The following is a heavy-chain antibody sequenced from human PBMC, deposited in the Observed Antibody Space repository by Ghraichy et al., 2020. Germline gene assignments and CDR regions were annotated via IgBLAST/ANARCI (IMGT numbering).Heavy chain of an antibody. CDR3: AKELRTYDSSGWDI. D-gene: IGHD3-22*01. V-gene: IGHV3-23*01. J-gene: IGHJ3*02. CDR1: GFTFSSYA. CDR2: ISGSGGST. Sequence: GESLNISCAASGFTFSSYAMSWVRQAPGKGLEWVSAISGSGGSTYYADSVKGRFTISRDNSKNTLYLQMNSLRAEDTAVYYCAKELRTYDSSGWDIWGQGTMVTVSS.